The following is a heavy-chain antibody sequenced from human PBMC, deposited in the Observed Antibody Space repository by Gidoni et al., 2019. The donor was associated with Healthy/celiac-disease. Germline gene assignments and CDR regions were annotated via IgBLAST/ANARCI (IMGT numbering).Heavy chain of an antibody. D-gene: IGHD4-17*01. J-gene: IGHJ5*02. CDR1: GGTFSSYA. CDR3: ARVMTTMSTPRGRWFDP. V-gene: IGHV1-69*06. CDR2: IIPIFGTA. Sequence: QVQLVQSGAEVKKPGSSVKVSCKASGGTFSSYAISWVRQAPGQGLEWRGGIIPIFGTANYAQKFQGRVTITADKSTSTAYMELSSLRSEDTAVYYCARVMTTMSTPRGRWFDPWGQGTLVTVSS.